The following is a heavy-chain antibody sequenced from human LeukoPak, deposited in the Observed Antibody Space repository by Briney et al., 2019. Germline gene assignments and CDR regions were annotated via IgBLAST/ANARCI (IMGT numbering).Heavy chain of an antibody. J-gene: IGHJ4*02. CDR2: INSDGSST. D-gene: IGHD3-9*01. Sequence: QPGGALRLSCAASGFTFSSYWMHWVRQAPGKGLVWVSRINSDGSSTSYADSVKGRFTISRDNAKNTRYLQMNSLRVEDTAVYSCARGPGYYSYYWGQGTLVTVSS. V-gene: IGHV3-74*01. CDR1: GFTFSSYW. CDR3: ARGPGYYSYY.